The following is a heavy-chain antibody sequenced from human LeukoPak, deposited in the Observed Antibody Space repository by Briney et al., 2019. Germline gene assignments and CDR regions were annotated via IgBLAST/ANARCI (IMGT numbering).Heavy chain of an antibody. V-gene: IGHV3-7*01. CDR2: IKQDGSAK. CDR3: ARENMYDSSDYYGWSGYYDH. CDR1: GFTFSNYW. J-gene: IGHJ4*02. Sequence: GGSLRLTCVASGFTFSNYWMAWVRQAPGKGLEWVANIKQDGSAKYYVDSVRGRFTISRDNAKNSLYLQMNSLRAEDTAIYYCARENMYDSSDYYGWSGYYDHWGQGALVTVSS. D-gene: IGHD3-22*01.